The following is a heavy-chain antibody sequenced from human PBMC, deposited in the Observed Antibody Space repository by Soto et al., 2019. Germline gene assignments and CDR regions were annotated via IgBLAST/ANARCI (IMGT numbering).Heavy chain of an antibody. J-gene: IGHJ3*02. CDR2: ISYDGSNK. V-gene: IGHV3-30-3*01. Sequence: QVQLVESGGGVVQPGRSLRLSCAASGFTFSSYAMHWVRQAPGKGLEWVAVISYDGSNKYYADSVKGRFTISRDNSKNTLYMKMKSLSSGDTAVYYWAGETYYYDSSGYYLGGGADAFDIWGQGTMVTVSS. D-gene: IGHD3-22*01. CDR3: AGETYYYDSSGYYLGGGADAFDI. CDR1: GFTFSSYA.